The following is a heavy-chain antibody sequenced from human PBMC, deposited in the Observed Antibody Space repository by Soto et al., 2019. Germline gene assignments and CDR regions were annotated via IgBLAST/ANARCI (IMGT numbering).Heavy chain of an antibody. D-gene: IGHD3-22*01. Sequence: GGSLRLSCAASGFTFSSYSMNWVRQAPGKGLEWVSSISSSSSYIYYADSVNGRFTISRDNAKNSLYLQMNRLRAEDTAVYYCARDAYHDSSGSYSGYYYYGMDVWGQGTTVTVSS. CDR3: ARDAYHDSSGSYSGYYYYGMDV. CDR2: ISSSSSYI. V-gene: IGHV3-21*01. CDR1: GFTFSSYS. J-gene: IGHJ6*02.